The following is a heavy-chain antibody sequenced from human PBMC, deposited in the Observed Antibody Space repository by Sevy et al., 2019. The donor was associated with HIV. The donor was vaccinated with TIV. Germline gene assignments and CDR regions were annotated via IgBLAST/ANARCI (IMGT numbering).Heavy chain of an antibody. D-gene: IGHD1-26*01. CDR3: AREGSTTPHDY. Sequence: GGSLRLSCAASGFTFSKYSMSWVRQPPGKGLEWVSTLSFGCGEINYEDSVKGRFTISRDNSKNSVYLQMNNLRHEDTAVYYCAREGSTTPHDYWGQGTLVTVSS. CDR1: GFTFSKYS. V-gene: IGHV3-23*01. J-gene: IGHJ4*02. CDR2: LSFGCGEI.